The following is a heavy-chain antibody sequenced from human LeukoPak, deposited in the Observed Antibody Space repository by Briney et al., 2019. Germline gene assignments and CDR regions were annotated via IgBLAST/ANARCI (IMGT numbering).Heavy chain of an antibody. CDR1: GGTFSSYA. CDR2: IIPIFGTA. D-gene: IGHD3-9*01. CDR3: ATPLGIRDWLLFDY. V-gene: IGHV1-69*06. J-gene: IGHJ4*02. Sequence: ASVKVSCKASGGTFSSYAISWVRQAPGQGLEWMGGIIPIFGTANYAQKFQGRVTMTEDTSTDTAYMELSSLRSEDTAVYYCATPLGIRDWLLFDYWGQGTLVTVSS.